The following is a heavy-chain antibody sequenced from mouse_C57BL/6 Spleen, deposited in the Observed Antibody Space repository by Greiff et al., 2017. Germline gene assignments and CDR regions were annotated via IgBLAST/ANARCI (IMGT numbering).Heavy chain of an antibody. D-gene: IGHD1-1*01. CDR3: ARDVTTVGDYFDY. V-gene: IGHV1-53*01. J-gene: IGHJ2*01. Sequence: QVQLQQPGTELVKPGASVKLSCKASGYTFTSYWMHWVKQRPGQGLEWIGNINPSNGGTNYNEKFKSKATLTVDKSSSTAYMQLSSLTAEDSAVYYCARDVTTVGDYFDYWGKGTTLTVSS. CDR2: INPSNGGT. CDR1: GYTFTSYW.